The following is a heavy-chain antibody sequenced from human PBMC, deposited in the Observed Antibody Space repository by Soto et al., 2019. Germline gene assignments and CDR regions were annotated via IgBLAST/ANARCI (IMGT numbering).Heavy chain of an antibody. CDR1: GGSFSGYY. CDR2: INHSGST. Sequence: PSETLSLTCAVYGGSFSGYYWSWIRQPPGKGLEWIGEINHSGSTNYNPSLKSRVTISVDTSKNQFSLKLSSVTAADTAVYYCARRNLFGHYGMDVWGQGTTVTVSS. D-gene: IGHD3-10*02. J-gene: IGHJ6*02. CDR3: ARRNLFGHYGMDV. V-gene: IGHV4-34*01.